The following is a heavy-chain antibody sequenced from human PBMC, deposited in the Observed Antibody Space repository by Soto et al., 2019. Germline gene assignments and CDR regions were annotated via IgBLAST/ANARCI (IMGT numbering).Heavy chain of an antibody. V-gene: IGHV4-34*01. CDR1: GGSFSGYY. CDR3: ARKVRESGYYGAYYYYYYMDV. D-gene: IGHD3-22*01. Sequence: PSETLSLTCAVYGGSFSGYYWSWIRQPPGKGLEWIGEINHSGSTNYNPSLKSRVTISVDTSKNQFSLKLSSVTAADTAVYYCARKVRESGYYGAYYYYYYMDVWGKGTTVTVSS. J-gene: IGHJ6*03. CDR2: INHSGST.